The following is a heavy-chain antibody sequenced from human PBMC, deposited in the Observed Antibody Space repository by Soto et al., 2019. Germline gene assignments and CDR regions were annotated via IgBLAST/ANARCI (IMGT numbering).Heavy chain of an antibody. Sequence: ASVKVSCKASGYTFTSYGISWVRQAPGQGLEWMGWISAYNGNTNYAQKLQGRVTMTTDTSTSTAYVELRSLRSDDTAVYYCARGKDMDYYYYGMDVWGQGTTVTVSS. D-gene: IGHD2-15*01. CDR2: ISAYNGNT. V-gene: IGHV1-18*01. J-gene: IGHJ6*02. CDR1: GYTFTSYG. CDR3: ARGKDMDYYYYGMDV.